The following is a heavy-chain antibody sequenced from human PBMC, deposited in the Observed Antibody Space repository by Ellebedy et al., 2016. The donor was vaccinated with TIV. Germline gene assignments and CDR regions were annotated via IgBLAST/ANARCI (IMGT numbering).Heavy chain of an antibody. CDR3: ARETKVGAHRWDYFDY. CDR2: ISSSSSTI. V-gene: IGHV3-48*02. CDR1: GFTFSRYN. Sequence: PGGSLRLSCAASGFTFSRYNINWVRQAPGKGLEWVSYISSSSSTIYYADSVKGRFTISRDNAKNSLYLQMSSLRDEDTAVYYCARETKVGAHRWDYFDYWGQGTLVTVSS. J-gene: IGHJ4*02. D-gene: IGHD1-26*01.